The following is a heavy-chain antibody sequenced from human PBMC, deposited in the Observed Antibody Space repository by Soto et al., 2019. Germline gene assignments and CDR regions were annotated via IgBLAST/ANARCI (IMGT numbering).Heavy chain of an antibody. D-gene: IGHD3-3*01. Sequence: PGGSLRLSCAASGFTFSSYWMHWVRQAPGKGLVWVSRINSDGSSTSYADSVKGRFTISRDNAKNTLYLQMNSLRAEDTAVYYCARDLPHHYDFWSGYFGQPDYYYYYGMDVWGQGTTVTVSS. V-gene: IGHV3-74*01. CDR3: ARDLPHHYDFWSGYFGQPDYYYYYGMDV. J-gene: IGHJ6*02. CDR1: GFTFSSYW. CDR2: INSDGSST.